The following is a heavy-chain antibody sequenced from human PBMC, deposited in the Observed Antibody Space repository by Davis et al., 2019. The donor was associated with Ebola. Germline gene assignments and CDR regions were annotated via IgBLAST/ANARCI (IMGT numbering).Heavy chain of an antibody. J-gene: IGHJ6*02. CDR3: AGCFEYYYYGMDV. V-gene: IGHV1-18*01. D-gene: IGHD2-15*01. Sequence: AASVKVSCKASGYTFTSYGISWVRQAPGQGLEWMGWISAYNGNTNYAQKLQGRVTMTTDTSTSTAYMELRSLRSDDTAVYYCAGCFEYYYYGMDVWGQGTTVTVSS. CDR2: ISAYNGNT. CDR1: GYTFTSYG.